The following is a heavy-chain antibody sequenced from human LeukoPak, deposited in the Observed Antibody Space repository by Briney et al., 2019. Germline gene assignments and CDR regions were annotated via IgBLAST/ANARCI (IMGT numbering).Heavy chain of an antibody. V-gene: IGHV3-23*01. Sequence: GGSLRLSCAASGFTFSTFAMYWVRQAPGKGPEWVSGISANGGSSTYADSVRGLFTSSPDASRNTLYMQMSTLGVDETATYYCTKSTDYWYYGMDVWGQGTTVTVSS. CDR1: GFTFSTFA. CDR2: ISANGGSS. D-gene: IGHD2-8*02. J-gene: IGHJ6*02. CDR3: TKSTDYWYYGMDV.